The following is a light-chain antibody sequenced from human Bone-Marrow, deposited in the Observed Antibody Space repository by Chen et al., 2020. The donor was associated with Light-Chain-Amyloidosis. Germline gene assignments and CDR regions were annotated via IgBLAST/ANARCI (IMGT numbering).Light chain of an antibody. CDR2: EVT. J-gene: IGLJ1*01. V-gene: IGLV2-14*01. CDR1: SSDVGGDNH. CDR3: SSYTITTTLV. Sequence: QSALTQPASVSGSPGQSITISCTGTSSDVGGDNHVSWYQQHPDKAPKIMIYEVTNWPSWVPVRCSRSKSDNTDSLTISELQTEDEADYFCSSYTITTTLVFGSGTRVTVL.